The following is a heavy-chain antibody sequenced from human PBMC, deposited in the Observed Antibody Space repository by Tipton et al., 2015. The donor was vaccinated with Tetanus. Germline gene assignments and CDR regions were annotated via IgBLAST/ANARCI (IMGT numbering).Heavy chain of an antibody. CDR1: GDSVSSSRYY. J-gene: IGHJ4*02. Sequence: LRLSCTVSGDSVSSSRYYWSWIRQPPGRGLEWIGEIHPSGITTCNPSLESRVTLSQDTSKSQFSLKLNSVTAADTAVYYCARGVDRTKAGIDWGQGTLVTVSS. CDR2: IHPSGIT. CDR3: ARGVDRTKAGID. D-gene: IGHD5-12*01. V-gene: IGHV4-39*07.